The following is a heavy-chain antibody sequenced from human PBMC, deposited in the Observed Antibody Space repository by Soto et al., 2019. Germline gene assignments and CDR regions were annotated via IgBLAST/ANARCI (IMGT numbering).Heavy chain of an antibody. D-gene: IGHD6-19*01. CDR1: GGSISSYY. V-gene: IGHV4-59*01. Sequence: SETLSLTCTVSGGSISSYYWSWIRQPPGKGLEWIGYIYYSGSTNYNPSLKSRVTISVDTSKNQFSLKLSSVTAADTAVYYCARGWYSSGWQIRFDYWGQGTLVTVSS. CDR2: IYYSGST. CDR3: ARGWYSSGWQIRFDY. J-gene: IGHJ4*02.